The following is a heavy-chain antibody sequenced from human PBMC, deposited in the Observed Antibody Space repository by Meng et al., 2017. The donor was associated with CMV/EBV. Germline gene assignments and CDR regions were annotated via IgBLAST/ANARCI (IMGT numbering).Heavy chain of an antibody. Sequence: SQTLSLTGAVYGGSFSGYYWSWIRQPPGKGLEWIGEINHSGSTNYNPSLKSRVTISVDTSKNQFSLKLSSVTAADTAVYYCARAWRYDFWSGYPRMGNWFDPWGQGTLVTVSS. D-gene: IGHD3-3*01. CDR2: INHSGST. J-gene: IGHJ5*02. V-gene: IGHV4-34*01. CDR3: ARAWRYDFWSGYPRMGNWFDP. CDR1: GGSFSGYY.